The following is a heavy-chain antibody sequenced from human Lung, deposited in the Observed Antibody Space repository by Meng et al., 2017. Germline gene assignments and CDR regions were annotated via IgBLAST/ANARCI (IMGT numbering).Heavy chain of an antibody. J-gene: IGHJ1*01. V-gene: IGHV4-39*07. Sequence: QLQLLGARPGLAKPSANLSLTWPVSGGSISSSSYYWGWIRQPPGKGLEWIGSIYYSGSTYYNPSLKSRVSISVDTSKSQFSLRLSSVTAADTAVYYCARGEYDSSGYYLEYFQLWGQGTLVTVSS. CDR2: IYYSGST. CDR1: GGSISSSSYY. D-gene: IGHD3-22*01. CDR3: ARGEYDSSGYYLEYFQL.